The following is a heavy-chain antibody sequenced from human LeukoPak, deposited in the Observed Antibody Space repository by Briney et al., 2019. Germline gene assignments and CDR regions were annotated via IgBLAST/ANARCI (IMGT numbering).Heavy chain of an antibody. CDR3: ARTRGYSGSTIDY. CDR1: GFSLSTRGMC. D-gene: IGHD5-12*01. J-gene: IGHJ4*02. V-gene: IGHV2-70*11. CDR2: IDWDDDK. Sequence: ESGPALVEPTQTLTLTCTFSGFSLSTRGMCVSWIRQPPGKALEWLARIDWDDDKYYSTSLKTRLTISKDTSKNQVVLTMTNMDPVDTATHYCARTRGYSGSTIDYWGQGTLVTVSS.